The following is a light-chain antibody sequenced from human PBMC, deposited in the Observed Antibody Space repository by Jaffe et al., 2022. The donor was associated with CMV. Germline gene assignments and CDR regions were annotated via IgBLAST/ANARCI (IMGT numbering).Light chain of an antibody. CDR2: DVS. V-gene: IGLV2-14*03. CDR3: SAYTTSTTEV. CDR1: SSDVGAYNY. J-gene: IGLJ1*01. Sequence: QSALTQPASVSGSPGQWITISCTGTSSDVGAYNYVSWYQQYPGKAPKLMIYDVSYRAPGVSSRFSASKSGNTASLTISGLQAEDEADYYCSAYTTSTTEVFGTGTTVTVL.